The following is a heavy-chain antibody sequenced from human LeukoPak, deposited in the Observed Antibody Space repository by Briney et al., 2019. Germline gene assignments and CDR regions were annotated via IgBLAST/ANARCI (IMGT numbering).Heavy chain of an antibody. CDR1: GYTFTDDY. D-gene: IGHD1-1*01. V-gene: IGHV1-2*02. CDR2: INPDTGFT. J-gene: IGHJ4*02. CDR3: VPTPEAYTSNWNV. Sequence: ASVKVSCKASGYTFTDDYMHWVRRAPGQGLEFMGWINPDTGFTNYAQKFQGRVTMTRDTSITTAYMEIKRLTSDDTAVYYCVPTPEAYTSNWNVWGPGTLVTVSS.